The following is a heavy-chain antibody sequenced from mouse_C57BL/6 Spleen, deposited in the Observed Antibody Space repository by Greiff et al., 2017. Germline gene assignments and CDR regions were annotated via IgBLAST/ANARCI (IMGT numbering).Heavy chain of an antibody. V-gene: IGHV2-9-1*01. CDR1: GFSLTSYA. CDR2: IWTGGGT. D-gene: IGHD2-4*01. J-gene: IGHJ2*01. Sequence: VKLVESGPGLVAPSQSLSITCTVSGFSLTSYAISWVRQPPGKGLEWLGVIWTGGGTNYNSALKSRLSISKDNSKSQVFLKMNSLQTDDTARYYCASYYDYDEGYFDYWGQGTTLTVSS. CDR3: ASYYDYDEGYFDY.